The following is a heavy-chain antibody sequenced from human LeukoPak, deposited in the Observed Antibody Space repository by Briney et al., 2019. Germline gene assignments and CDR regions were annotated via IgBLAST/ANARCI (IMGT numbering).Heavy chain of an antibody. J-gene: IGHJ4*02. D-gene: IGHD3-22*01. V-gene: IGHV4-59*10. Sequence: SETLSLTCAVYGGSFSGYYWSWIRQPAGKGLEWIGRIYTSGSTNYNPSLKSRVTMSVDTSKNQFSLKLSSVTAADTAVYYCARAGQYYYDSSGYYYFDYWGQGTLVTVSS. CDR3: ARAGQYYYDSSGYYYFDY. CDR2: IYTSGST. CDR1: GGSFSGYY.